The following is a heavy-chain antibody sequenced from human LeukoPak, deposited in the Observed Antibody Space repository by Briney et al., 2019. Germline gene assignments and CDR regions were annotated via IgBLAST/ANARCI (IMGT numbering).Heavy chain of an antibody. J-gene: IGHJ4*02. V-gene: IGHV3-7*03. D-gene: IGHD5-18*01. CDR2: INRDGSGK. Sequence: GGSLRLSCVLSGFTFSTYWMTWVRQAPGQGLEWVANINRDGSGKYYVDSVKGRFTISRDNSKNTLYLQLNGLRAEDTAIYYCAKDLSYGFDYWGQGTLVTVSS. CDR3: AKDLSYGFDY. CDR1: GFTFSTYW.